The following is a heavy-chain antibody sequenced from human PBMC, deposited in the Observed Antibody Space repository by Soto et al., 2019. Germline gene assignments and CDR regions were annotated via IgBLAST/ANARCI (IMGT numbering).Heavy chain of an antibody. Sequence: QVQLQESGPGLVKPSGTLSLTCGVSSGSITSSNYWSWVRQPPGKGLEWIGEIYHSGRTHYNPSLKSRVTLSVDKSMNQFSLRLTSVTAADTAVYYCARDRSSGGAYSRRWIDPWGQGLLVTVSS. D-gene: IGHD5-12*01. CDR3: ARDRSSGGAYSRRWIDP. CDR2: IYHSGRT. CDR1: SGSITSSNY. V-gene: IGHV4-4*02. J-gene: IGHJ5*02.